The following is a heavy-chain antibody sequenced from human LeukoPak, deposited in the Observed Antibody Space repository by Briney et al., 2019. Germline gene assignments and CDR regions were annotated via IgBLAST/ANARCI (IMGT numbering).Heavy chain of an antibody. V-gene: IGHV3-30*18. CDR3: AKDREQLSD. CDR2: ISYDGNTE. Sequence: PGRSLRLSCAASGLIFSNYGMHWVRQAPGKGLQWVAFISYDGNTEYVGDSVQGRFTVSRDNSENTLYLQMNSLRDEDMAVYYCAKDREQLSDWGQGALVTVS. CDR1: GLIFSNYG. J-gene: IGHJ4*02. D-gene: IGHD6-6*01.